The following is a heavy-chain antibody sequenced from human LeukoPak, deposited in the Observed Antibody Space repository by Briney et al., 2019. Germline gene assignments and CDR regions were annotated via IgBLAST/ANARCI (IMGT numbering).Heavy chain of an antibody. CDR1: GFTFSSYS. CDR2: ISSSSSTI. Sequence: GGSLRLSCAASGFTFSSYSMNWVRQAPGKGLEWVSYISSSSSTIYYADSVKGRFTISRDNAKNSLYLQMNSLRAEDTAVYYCAREARLYCSGGSCYRIFDYWGQGTLVTVSS. D-gene: IGHD2-15*01. J-gene: IGHJ4*02. CDR3: AREARLYCSGGSCYRIFDY. V-gene: IGHV3-48*01.